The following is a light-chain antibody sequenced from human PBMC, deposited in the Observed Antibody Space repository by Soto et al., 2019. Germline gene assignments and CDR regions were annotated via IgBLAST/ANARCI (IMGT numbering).Light chain of an antibody. CDR3: SSFSSADTPII. J-gene: IGLJ1*01. CDR1: SRDVGGYNF. V-gene: IGLV2-14*03. Sequence: QSVLTQPASVSGSRGQSISISCTGTSRDVGGYNFVSWYQQHPGKAPKLMIYNVNNRPSGVSNRFSGSKSGNTASLTISGLQPEDEADYYCSSFSSADTPIIFGPGTKLTVL. CDR2: NVN.